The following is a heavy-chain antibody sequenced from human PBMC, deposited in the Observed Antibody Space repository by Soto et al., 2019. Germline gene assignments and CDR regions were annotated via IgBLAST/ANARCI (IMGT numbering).Heavy chain of an antibody. D-gene: IGHD6-19*01. CDR2: INHSGST. CDR1: GGSFSPYF. Sequence: PSETLSLTCAVYGGSFSPYFWSWIRQPPGKGLEWIGEINHSGSTNYNPSLTRRATLSVDTSKNQVSLKLTSVTAADTAVYYCARLASGWQYYYFDSWGRGTPVTVSS. V-gene: IGHV4-34*01. J-gene: IGHJ2*01. CDR3: ARLASGWQYYYFDS.